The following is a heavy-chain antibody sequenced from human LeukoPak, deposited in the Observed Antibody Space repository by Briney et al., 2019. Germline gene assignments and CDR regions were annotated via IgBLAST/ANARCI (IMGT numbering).Heavy chain of an antibody. CDR1: GFTFSRYG. J-gene: IGHJ4*02. D-gene: IGHD1-26*01. V-gene: IGHV3-23*01. CDR2: ISGRGGST. CDR3: AKSIVGEGAY. Sequence: PGGSRRLSCAASGFTFSRYGMSWVRQAPGKGLEWVSAISGRGGSTYYADSVKGRFTISRDNSKNTLYLQRTSLRGEDTAVYFCAKSIVGEGAYWGQGTLVTVSS.